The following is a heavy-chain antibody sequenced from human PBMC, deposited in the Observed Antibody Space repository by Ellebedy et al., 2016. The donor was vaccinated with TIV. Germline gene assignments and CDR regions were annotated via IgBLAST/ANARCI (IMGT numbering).Heavy chain of an antibody. Sequence: GGSLRLXXEASGFTFSDYYMSWIRQAPGKGLEWVSYISTGSRYKKYAASVKGRFTISRDNAKNSLYLQMNSLRAEDTAVYYCARWRWVQSEFDYWGQGTLVTVSS. D-gene: IGHD5-24*01. V-gene: IGHV3-11*06. CDR1: GFTFSDYY. CDR3: ARWRWVQSEFDY. J-gene: IGHJ4*02. CDR2: ISTGSRYK.